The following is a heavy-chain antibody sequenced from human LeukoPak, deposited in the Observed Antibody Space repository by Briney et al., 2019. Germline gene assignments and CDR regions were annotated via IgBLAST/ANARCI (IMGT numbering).Heavy chain of an antibody. Sequence: SEALSLTCTVSGGSISSSSYYWGWIRQPPGTGVEWIGSINYSGSTYYNPSLRSRVTMSVDTSKNQFSLKLSSVTAADTAVYYCAGTMIRGVIGSYYYYMDVWGKGTTVTVSS. CDR2: INYSGST. CDR1: GGSISSSSYY. J-gene: IGHJ6*03. D-gene: IGHD3-10*01. CDR3: AGTMIRGVIGSYYYYMDV. V-gene: IGHV4-39*01.